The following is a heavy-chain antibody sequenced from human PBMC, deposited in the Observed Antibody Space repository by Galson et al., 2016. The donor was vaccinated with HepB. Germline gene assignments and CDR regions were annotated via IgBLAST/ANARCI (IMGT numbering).Heavy chain of an antibody. D-gene: IGHD6-19*01. CDR3: ARADSSGWYGPLAFDI. CDR2: MAYDETRR. Sequence: SLRLSCAASGFTFSIYAMHWVRQAPGKGLEWVAFMAYDETRRYYADSVKGRFTISRDNSNNTLYLQMDSLRAEDTAVYYCARADSSGWYGPLAFDIWGQGTMVTVSS. J-gene: IGHJ3*02. V-gene: IGHV3-30-3*01. CDR1: GFTFSIYA.